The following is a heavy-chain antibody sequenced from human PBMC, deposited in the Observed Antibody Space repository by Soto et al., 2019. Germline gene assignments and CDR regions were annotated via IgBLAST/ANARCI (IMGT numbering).Heavy chain of an antibody. CDR2: IISGGTRV. V-gene: IGHV3-74*01. J-gene: IGHJ6*02. CDR3: ARERATKGGMDI. CDR1: GLTFSSDC. Sequence: GGSLSICCADSGLTFSSDCMNWVRQSPGKGLEWVSRIISGGTRVSYADSVKGRFIITRDNAKNTLYLEMHSLTADDTAVYYCARERATKGGMDIWGQGTTVTVSS.